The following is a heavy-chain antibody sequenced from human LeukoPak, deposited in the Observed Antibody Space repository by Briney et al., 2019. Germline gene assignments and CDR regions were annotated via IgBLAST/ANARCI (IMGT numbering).Heavy chain of an antibody. CDR2: IIPILGIA. D-gene: IGHD3-22*01. Sequence: GSSVKVSCKASGGTFSSYTISWVRQAPGQGLEWMGRIIPILGIANYAQKFQGRVTITADKSTSTAYMELSSLRSEDTAVYYCGREDYYYDSSGYQIGGWFGPWGQGTLVTVSS. CDR3: GREDYYYDSSGYQIGGWFGP. J-gene: IGHJ5*02. V-gene: IGHV1-69*04. CDR1: GGTFSSYT.